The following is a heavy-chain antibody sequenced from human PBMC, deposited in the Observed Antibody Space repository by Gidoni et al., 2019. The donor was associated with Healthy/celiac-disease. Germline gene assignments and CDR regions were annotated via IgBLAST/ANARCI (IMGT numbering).Heavy chain of an antibody. CDR1: GGTFSSYT. Sequence: QVQLVQSGAEVKKPGSSVKVSCKASGGTFSSYTISWVRQAPGQGLEWMGRIIPILGIANYAQKFQGRVTITADKSTSTAYMELSSLRSEDTAVYYCACPATYMGGYYYGMDVWGQGTTVTVSS. J-gene: IGHJ6*02. D-gene: IGHD2-15*01. CDR3: ACPATYMGGYYYGMDV. V-gene: IGHV1-69*02. CDR2: IIPILGIA.